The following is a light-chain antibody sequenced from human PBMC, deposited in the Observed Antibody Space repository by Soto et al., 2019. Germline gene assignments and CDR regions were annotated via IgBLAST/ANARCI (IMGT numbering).Light chain of an antibody. Sequence: EIVLTESRATLSLSPGETATLSCRAGQSVSSYLGWSQQKPGQAPRLLIYDPANRATGIPPRFSGSGAGTDFTPTIRSLQPEDFAVYYCQQRSNWPPTFGQGTKVDIK. CDR1: QSVSSY. J-gene: IGKJ1*01. V-gene: IGKV3-11*01. CDR2: DPA. CDR3: QQRSNWPPT.